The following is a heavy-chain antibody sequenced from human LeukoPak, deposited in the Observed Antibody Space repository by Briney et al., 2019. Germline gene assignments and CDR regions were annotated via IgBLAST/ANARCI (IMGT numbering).Heavy chain of an antibody. CDR3: ARDNTRGSSWSGDYFDY. J-gene: IGHJ4*02. Sequence: GGXLRLSCAASGFTLSSYSMNWVRQAPGKGVEGVSYISSSSSTIYYADSVQGRFTISRDNAKNSLYLQMNSLRAEDAAVYYCARDNTRGSSWSGDYFDYWGQGTLVTVSS. CDR2: ISSSSSTI. V-gene: IGHV3-48*01. D-gene: IGHD6-13*01. CDR1: GFTLSSYS.